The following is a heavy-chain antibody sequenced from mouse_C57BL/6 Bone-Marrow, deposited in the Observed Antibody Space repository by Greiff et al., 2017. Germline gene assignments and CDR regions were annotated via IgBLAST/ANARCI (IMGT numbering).Heavy chain of an antibody. D-gene: IGHD6-5*01. Sequence: EVKLMESGGDLVKPGGSLKLSCAASGFTFSSYGMSWVRQTPDKRLEWVATISSGGSYTYYPDSVKGRFTISRDNAKNTLYLQMSSLKSEDTAMYYCAMAYDYYAMDYWGQGTSVTVSS. V-gene: IGHV5-6*01. CDR1: GFTFSSYG. J-gene: IGHJ4*01. CDR2: ISSGGSYT. CDR3: AMAYDYYAMDY.